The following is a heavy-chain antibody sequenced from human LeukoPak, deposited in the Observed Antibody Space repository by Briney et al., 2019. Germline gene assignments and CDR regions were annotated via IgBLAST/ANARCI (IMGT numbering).Heavy chain of an antibody. V-gene: IGHV4-59*01. D-gene: IGHD3-10*01. CDR3: ARGDYYGSGSYYNDHDAFDI. CDR1: GGSISNYY. CDR2: IYYSGST. J-gene: IGHJ3*02. Sequence: SETLSLTCTVSGGSISNYYWSWIRQPPGKGLEWIGYIYYSGSTNYNPSLKSRVTISVDTSKNQFSLKLRSVTAADTAVYYCARGDYYGSGSYYNDHDAFDIWGQGTMVTVSS.